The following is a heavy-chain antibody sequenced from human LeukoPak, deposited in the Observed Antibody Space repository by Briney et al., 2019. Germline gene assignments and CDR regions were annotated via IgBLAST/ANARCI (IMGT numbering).Heavy chain of an antibody. CDR2: ISFDGNNK. J-gene: IGHJ3*02. Sequence: PGRSLRLSCAASGFTFSSYAIHWVRQGPGKGLEWVAVISFDGNNKYYADSVKGRFTISRDNSKNTLSLQMNSLRPEDTAVYYCAKDYLGASHTFDIWGQGTMVTVSS. D-gene: IGHD1-26*01. CDR1: GFTFSSYA. CDR3: AKDYLGASHTFDI. V-gene: IGHV3-30*14.